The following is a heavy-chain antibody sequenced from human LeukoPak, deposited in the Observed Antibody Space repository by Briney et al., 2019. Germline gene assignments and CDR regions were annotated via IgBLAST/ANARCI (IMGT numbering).Heavy chain of an antibody. Sequence: SETLSLTCTVPGGSISSYYWSWIRQPPGKGLEWIGYIYYSGSTNYNPSLKSRVTISVDTSKNQFSLKLSSVTAADTAVYYCARNKDRIYYMDVWGKGTTVTVSS. CDR1: GGSISSYY. J-gene: IGHJ6*03. CDR2: IYYSGST. V-gene: IGHV4-59*01. CDR3: ARNKDRIYYMDV.